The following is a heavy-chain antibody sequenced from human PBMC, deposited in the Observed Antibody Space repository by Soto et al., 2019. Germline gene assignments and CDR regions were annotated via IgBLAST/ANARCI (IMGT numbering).Heavy chain of an antibody. CDR1: GYSFTSYW. D-gene: IGHD6-19*01. CDR2: IDPSDSYT. V-gene: IGHV5-10-1*01. Sequence: GESLKISCKGSGYSFTSYWISWVRQMPGKGLEWMGRIDPSDSYTNYSPSFQGHVTISADKSISTAYLQWSSLKASDTAMYYCASHFSSGWPYFQHWGQGTLVTVSS. CDR3: ASHFSSGWPYFQH. J-gene: IGHJ1*01.